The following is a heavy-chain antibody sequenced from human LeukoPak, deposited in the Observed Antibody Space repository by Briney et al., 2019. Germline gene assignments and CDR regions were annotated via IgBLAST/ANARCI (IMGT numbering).Heavy chain of an antibody. CDR1: GFTFSSYE. CDR2: ISSSGSTI. Sequence: GGSLRLSCAASGFTFSSYEMNWVRQAPGKGLEWVSYISSSGSTIYYADSVKGRFTISRDNAKNSLYLQMNSQGAEDTAVYYCAELGITMIGGVWGKGTTVTISS. V-gene: IGHV3-48*03. J-gene: IGHJ6*04. CDR3: AELGITMIGGV. D-gene: IGHD3-10*02.